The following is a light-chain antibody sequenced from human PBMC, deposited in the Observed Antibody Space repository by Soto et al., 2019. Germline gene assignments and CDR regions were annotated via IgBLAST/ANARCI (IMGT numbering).Light chain of an antibody. V-gene: IGKV1-5*03. CDR1: QSISSW. Sequence: DIQMTQSPSTLSASVGDRVTIAVLASQSISSWLAWYQQKPGRAPNLLIYKASSLESGVPSRFSGSGSGTEFTLTISSLQPDDFAIYYCQQYNSYSRTFGQGTKVGIK. J-gene: IGKJ1*01. CDR2: KAS. CDR3: QQYNSYSRT.